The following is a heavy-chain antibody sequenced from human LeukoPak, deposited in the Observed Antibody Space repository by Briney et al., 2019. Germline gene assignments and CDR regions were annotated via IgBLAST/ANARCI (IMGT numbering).Heavy chain of an antibody. D-gene: IGHD2-2*01. CDR2: IIPIFGTA. CDR3: ARDLPMLHLIMGY. J-gene: IGHJ4*02. V-gene: IGHV1-69*05. CDR1: GGTFSSYA. Sequence: SVKVSCKASGGTFSSYAISWVRQAPGQGREWMGRIIPIFGTANYAQKFQGRVTITTDESTSTAYMELSSLRSEDTAVYYCARDLPMLHLIMGYWGQGTLVTVSS.